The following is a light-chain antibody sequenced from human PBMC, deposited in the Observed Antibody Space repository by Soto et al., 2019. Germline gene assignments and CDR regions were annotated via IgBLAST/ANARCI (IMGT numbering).Light chain of an antibody. CDR2: DIS. Sequence: EIVMTLSPATLSVSPGERATLSCRASQSVSSNLAWYQQKPGQAPRVLIYDISTRATGIPTRFSGSGSGTEFTLTISSLQSEDFAVYYCQQYNSWPLTFGGGTKVEIK. CDR3: QQYNSWPLT. CDR1: QSVSSN. V-gene: IGKV3D-15*01. J-gene: IGKJ4*01.